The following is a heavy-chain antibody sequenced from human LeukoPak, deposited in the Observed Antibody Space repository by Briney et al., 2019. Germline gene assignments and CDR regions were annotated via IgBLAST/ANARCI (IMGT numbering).Heavy chain of an antibody. D-gene: IGHD1-26*01. CDR2: IYPGDSDT. J-gene: IGHJ4*02. CDR1: GYSFTSSW. V-gene: IGHV5-51*01. CDR3: ARFSVGGTYYPNY. Sequence: ESLKISCQGSGYSFTSSWIGWVRQMPGKGLEWMGIIYPGDSDTRYSPSFQGQVTISADKSISTAYLQWSSLKASNTAMYYCARFSVGGTYYPNYWGQGTLVSVSS.